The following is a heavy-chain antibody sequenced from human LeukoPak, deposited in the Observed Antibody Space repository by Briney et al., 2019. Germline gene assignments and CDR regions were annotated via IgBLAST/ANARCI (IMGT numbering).Heavy chain of an antibody. CDR2: NYYSGST. Sequence: SETLSLTCNVSGVSISSMSYYWGWIRQPPGKGLEWIGSNYYSGSTDYSPSLKSRVTMSVDTSKNQFSLKLTSVTAADTAVYYCASRYYSYYYMDVWGKGTTVIVSS. CDR3: ASRYYSYYYMDV. J-gene: IGHJ6*03. V-gene: IGHV4-39*01. CDR1: GVSISSMSYY.